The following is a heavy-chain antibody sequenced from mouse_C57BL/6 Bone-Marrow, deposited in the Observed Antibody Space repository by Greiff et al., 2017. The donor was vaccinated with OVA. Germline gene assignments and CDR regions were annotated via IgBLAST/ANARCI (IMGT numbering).Heavy chain of an antibody. CDR1: GYTFTTYP. Sequence: VQLQQSGAEPVKLGASVKMSCKASGYTFTTYPIEWMKQNHGKSLEWIGNFHPYNDDTKYNEKFKGKATLTVEKSSSTVYLELSRLTSDDSAVYYCARPGDYDGDWFAYWGQGTLVTVSA. D-gene: IGHD2-4*01. J-gene: IGHJ3*01. CDR3: ARPGDYDGDWFAY. V-gene: IGHV1-47*01. CDR2: FHPYNDDT.